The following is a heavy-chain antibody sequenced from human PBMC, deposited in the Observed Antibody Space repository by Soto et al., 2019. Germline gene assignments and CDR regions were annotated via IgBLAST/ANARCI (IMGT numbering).Heavy chain of an antibody. CDR1: GGCLSGSF. J-gene: IGHJ4*02. D-gene: IGHD3-3*01. CDR3: ARGKFWSADFDY. CDR2: ISHSGST. V-gene: IGHV4-34*01. Sequence: SETLSLTCAVSGGCLSGSFWSWIRQPPGKGLEWIGEISHSGSTNYNSSLRSRVTISVDTSKNQFSLKLTSVTAADTAVYYCARGKFWSADFDYWGQGTLVTVSS.